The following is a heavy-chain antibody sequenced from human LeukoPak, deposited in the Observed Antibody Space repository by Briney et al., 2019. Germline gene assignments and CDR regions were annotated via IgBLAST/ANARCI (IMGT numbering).Heavy chain of an antibody. V-gene: IGHV1-46*01. J-gene: IGHJ6*03. D-gene: IGHD3-16*01. CDR3: AREETYSPGGRRYYYMDV. CDR2: INPSGGST. Sequence: ASVKVSCKASGYTFTSYYMHWVRQAPGQGLEWMGIINPSGGSTSYAQKFQGRVTMTRDMSTSTVYMELSSLRSEDTAVYYCAREETYSPGGRRYYYMDVWGKGTTVTVSS. CDR1: GYTFTSYY.